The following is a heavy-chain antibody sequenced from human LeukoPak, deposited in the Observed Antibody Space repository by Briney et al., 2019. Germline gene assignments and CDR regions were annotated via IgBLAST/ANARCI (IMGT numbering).Heavy chain of an antibody. Sequence: PGGSLRLSCAASGFTFSSYGMHWVRQAPGKGLEWVAVISYDGSNKYYADSVKGRFTISRDNSKNTLYLQMNSLRAEDTAVYYCAKTFASSGYRYNWFDPWGQGTLVTVSS. D-gene: IGHD3-22*01. J-gene: IGHJ5*02. V-gene: IGHV3-30*18. CDR1: GFTFSSYG. CDR3: AKTFASSGYRYNWFDP. CDR2: ISYDGSNK.